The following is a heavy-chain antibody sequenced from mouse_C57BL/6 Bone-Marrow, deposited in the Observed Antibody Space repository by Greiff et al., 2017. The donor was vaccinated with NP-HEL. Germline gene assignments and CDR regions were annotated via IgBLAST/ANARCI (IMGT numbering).Heavy chain of an antibody. CDR1: GYTFTDYY. Sequence: QVQLQQSGAELVRPGASVKLSCKASGYTFTDYYINWVKQRPGQGLEWIARIYPGSGNTYYNEKFKGKATLTAEKSSSTAYMQLSSLTSEDSAVYFCARSYYSNYVYAMDYWGQGTSVTVSS. J-gene: IGHJ4*01. D-gene: IGHD2-5*01. V-gene: IGHV1-76*01. CDR2: IYPGSGNT. CDR3: ARSYYSNYVYAMDY.